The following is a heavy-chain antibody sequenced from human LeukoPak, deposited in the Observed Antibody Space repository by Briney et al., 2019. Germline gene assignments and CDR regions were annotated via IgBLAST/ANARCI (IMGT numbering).Heavy chain of an antibody. V-gene: IGHV3-21*01. D-gene: IGHD2-2*01. CDR2: ISSSSSYI. Sequence: GGSLRLSCAASGFTFSSYSMNWVRQAPGKGLEWVSSISSSSSYIYYADSVKGRFTISRDNAKNSLYLQMNSLRAEDTAVYYCARASGYCSSTSCHGDFDYWGQGTLVTVSS. CDR1: GFTFSSYS. CDR3: ARASGYCSSTSCHGDFDY. J-gene: IGHJ4*02.